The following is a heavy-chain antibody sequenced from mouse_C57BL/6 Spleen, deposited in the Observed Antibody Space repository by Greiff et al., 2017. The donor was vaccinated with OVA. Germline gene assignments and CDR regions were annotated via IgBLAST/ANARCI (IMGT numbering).Heavy chain of an antibody. Sequence: EVHLVESGPGLVKPSPSLSLTCSVTGYSITSGYYWNWIRQFPGNKLEWMGYISYDGSNNYNPSLKNRISITRDTSKNQFFLKLNSVTTEDAATYYCARGDGTPFAYWGQGTLVTVSA. CDR2: ISYDGSN. CDR3: ARGDGTPFAY. J-gene: IGHJ3*01. V-gene: IGHV3-6*01. D-gene: IGHD1-1*01. CDR1: GYSITSGYY.